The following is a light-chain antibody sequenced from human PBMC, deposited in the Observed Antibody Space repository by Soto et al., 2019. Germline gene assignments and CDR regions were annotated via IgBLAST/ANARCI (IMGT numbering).Light chain of an antibody. CDR3: QQRSNWPPLT. CDR1: QSVKNY. V-gene: IGKV3-11*02. CDR2: DAS. Sequence: EIVLTQSPATLSLSPGERATLSCRASQSVKNYLAWYQQKPGQAPRLLIYDASNRATGIPARFSGSGSGRAFTLTISSLEPEDSAVYYCQQRSNWPPLTFGGGTKVEIK. J-gene: IGKJ4*01.